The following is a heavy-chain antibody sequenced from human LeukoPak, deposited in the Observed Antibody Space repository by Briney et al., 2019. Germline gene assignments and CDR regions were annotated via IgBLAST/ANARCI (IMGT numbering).Heavy chain of an antibody. D-gene: IGHD6-6*01. Sequence: GGSLRLSCGASGFIFSHYWMSWVRQAPGKGLEWVANIKQDGSVKYYVDSLKGRFTISRDNARNSVYLQMNSLRAEDTAVYYCARIGYSSSSFDYWGQGTLITVSS. J-gene: IGHJ4*02. V-gene: IGHV3-7*01. CDR3: ARIGYSSSSFDY. CDR2: IKQDGSVK. CDR1: GFIFSHYW.